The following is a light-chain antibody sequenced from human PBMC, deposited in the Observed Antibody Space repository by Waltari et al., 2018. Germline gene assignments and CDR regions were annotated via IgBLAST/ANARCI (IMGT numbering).Light chain of an antibody. CDR1: QSISIY. CDR2: AAS. J-gene: IGKJ1*01. CDR3: QQSYSTPRT. V-gene: IGKV1-39*01. Sequence: DIQMTQSPSSLSASVGDRVTITCRASQSISIYLNWYQQKPGKAPKLLIYAASSLQSGVPSNFSVSGSGTDFTLTIGSLQPEDFATYYCQQSYSTPRTFGQGTKVEIK.